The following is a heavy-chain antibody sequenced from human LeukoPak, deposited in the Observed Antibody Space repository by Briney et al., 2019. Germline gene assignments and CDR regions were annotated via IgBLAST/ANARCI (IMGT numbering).Heavy chain of an antibody. V-gene: IGHV4-59*01. CDR3: ARVGRDFWSGYLDAFDI. D-gene: IGHD3-3*01. J-gene: IGHJ3*02. Sequence: SSETLSLTCTVSGGSIGSYYWSWIRQPPGKGLQWIGYINYSGRTNYNPSLKSRVTISVDTSKNQFSLKLSSVTAADTAVYYCARVGRDFWSGYLDAFDIWGQGTMVTVSS. CDR2: INYSGRT. CDR1: GGSIGSYY.